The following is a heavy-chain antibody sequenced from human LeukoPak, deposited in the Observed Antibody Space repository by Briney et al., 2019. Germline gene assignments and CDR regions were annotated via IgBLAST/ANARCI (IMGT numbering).Heavy chain of an antibody. CDR1: GYTFTSYG. D-gene: IGHD2-2*01. J-gene: IGHJ4*02. Sequence: ASVKVSCKASGYTFTSYGISWVRQAPGQGLEWMGWISAYNGNTNYAQKLQGRVTMTTDTSTSTAYMELRSLRSDDTAVYYCARAAKYQLLSVVYYFDYWGQGTLVTVSS. CDR3: ARAAKYQLLSVVYYFDY. CDR2: ISAYNGNT. V-gene: IGHV1-18*01.